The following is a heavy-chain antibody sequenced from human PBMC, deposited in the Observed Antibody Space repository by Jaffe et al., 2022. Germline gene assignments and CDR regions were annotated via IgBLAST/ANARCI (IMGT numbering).Heavy chain of an antibody. D-gene: IGHD3-22*01. CDR1: GYSISSGYY. V-gene: IGHV4-38-2*01. Sequence: QVQLQESGPGLVKPSETLSLTCAVSGYSISSGYYWGWIRQPPGKGLEWIGSIYHSGSTYYNPSLKSRVTISVDTSKNQFSLKLSSVTAADTAVYYCARHGVLTYYYDSSGYYFDYWGQGTLVTVSS. CDR3: ARHGVLTYYYDSSGYYFDY. CDR2: IYHSGST. J-gene: IGHJ4*02.